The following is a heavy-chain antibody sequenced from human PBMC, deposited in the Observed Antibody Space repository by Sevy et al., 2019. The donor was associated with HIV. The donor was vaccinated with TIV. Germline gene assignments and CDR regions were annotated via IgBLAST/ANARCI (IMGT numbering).Heavy chain of an antibody. J-gene: IGHJ4*02. CDR2: IIPIFGTA. V-gene: IGHV1-69*13. CDR3: ARDASRYDSSGYLDY. CDR1: GGTFSSYA. Sequence: ASVEVSCKASGGTFSSYAISWVPQAPGQGLEWMGGIIPIFGTANYAQKFQGRVTITADESTSTAYMELSSLRSEDTAVYYCARDASRYDSSGYLDYWGQGTLVTVSS. D-gene: IGHD3-22*01.